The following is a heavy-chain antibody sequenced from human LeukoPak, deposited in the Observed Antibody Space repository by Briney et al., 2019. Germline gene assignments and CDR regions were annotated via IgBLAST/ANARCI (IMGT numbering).Heavy chain of an antibody. CDR1: GGSFSGYY. V-gene: IGHV4-34*01. CDR2: INHSGST. Sequence: SETLSLTCAVYGGSFSGYYWSWIRQPPGKELEWIGEINHSGSTNYNPSLKRRVTISVDTSKNQFSLKLSSVTAADTAVYYCARDRIAAAGPVLIDYGMDVWGQGTTVTVSS. J-gene: IGHJ6*02. D-gene: IGHD6-13*01. CDR3: ARDRIAAAGPVLIDYGMDV.